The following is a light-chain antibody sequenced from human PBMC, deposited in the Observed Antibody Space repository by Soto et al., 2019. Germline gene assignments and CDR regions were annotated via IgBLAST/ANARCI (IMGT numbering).Light chain of an antibody. V-gene: IGKV3-20*01. J-gene: IGKJ1*01. CDR1: QTVRNNY. CDR2: DAS. Sequence: EFVLTQSPGTLSLSPVERATLSCMASQTVRNNYLAWYQQKPGQAPRLLIYDASSRATGIPDRFSGGGSGTDFTLTISRLEPEDFAVYYCQQYGSSPPTWTFGQGTKVDIK. CDR3: QQYGSSPPTWT.